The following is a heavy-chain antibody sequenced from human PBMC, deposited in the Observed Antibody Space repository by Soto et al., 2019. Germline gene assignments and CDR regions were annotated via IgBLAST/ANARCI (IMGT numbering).Heavy chain of an antibody. CDR1: GFTFSNYA. D-gene: IGHD2-15*01. CDR2: FSGSGDST. V-gene: IGHV3-23*01. Sequence: GGSLRLSCAASGFTFSNYAMSWVRQAPGKGLEWVSAFSGSGDSTFYADSVKGRFTVSRDNSKKTLYLQLNSLRDEDTAVYYCARDAGELPVVTVGVFVFWGRGTLVTVSS. J-gene: IGHJ4*02. CDR3: ARDAGELPVVTVGVFVF.